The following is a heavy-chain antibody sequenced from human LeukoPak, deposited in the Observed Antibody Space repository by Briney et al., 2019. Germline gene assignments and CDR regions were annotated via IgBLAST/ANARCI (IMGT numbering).Heavy chain of an antibody. CDR1: GFTFTNYW. Sequence: GSLRLSCAASGFTFTNYWMTWVRQAPGKGLEWVANIKEDGSEKYYVDSVKGRFSISRDNAKNLLYLQMNSLRAEDTAVYYCARETGGSWNFDYWGQGTLVTVSS. V-gene: IGHV3-7*03. CDR3: ARETGGSWNFDY. J-gene: IGHJ4*02. CDR2: IKEDGSEK. D-gene: IGHD2-15*01.